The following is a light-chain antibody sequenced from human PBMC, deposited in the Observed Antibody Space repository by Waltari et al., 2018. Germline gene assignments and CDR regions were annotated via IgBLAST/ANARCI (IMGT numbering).Light chain of an antibody. J-gene: IGKJ4*01. CDR2: CTS. CDR3: QQYDGIVVT. Sequence: EIVLTQSPGTLSLSPGERAPLSCRASQSVSPIALTWSQQKPGQAPRLLIYCTSSRATGIPDRFSGSGSGTDFTLTISRLQPEDFAIYYCQQYDGIVVTFGGGTKVEI. V-gene: IGKV3-20*01. CDR1: QSVSPIA.